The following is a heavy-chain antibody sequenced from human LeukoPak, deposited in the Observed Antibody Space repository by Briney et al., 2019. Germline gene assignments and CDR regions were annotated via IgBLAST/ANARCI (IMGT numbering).Heavy chain of an antibody. D-gene: IGHD5-18*01. CDR2: ISYDGSNK. Sequence: PGGSLRLSCAASGFTFSSYGMHWVRQAPGKGLEWVAVISYDGSNKYYADSVKGRFTISRDNSKNTLYLQMDSLRVEDTAMYYCAKDVDTVMDWANDAFDVWGQGTMVIVSS. V-gene: IGHV3-30*18. CDR1: GFTFSSYG. CDR3: AKDVDTVMDWANDAFDV. J-gene: IGHJ3*01.